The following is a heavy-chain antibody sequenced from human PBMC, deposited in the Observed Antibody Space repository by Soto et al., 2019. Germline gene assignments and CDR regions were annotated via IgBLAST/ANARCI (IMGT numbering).Heavy chain of an antibody. Sequence: ASVKVSCKASGYTFTSYYMHWVRQAPGQGLEWMGIINPSGGSTSYAQKFQGRVTMTRDTSTSTVYMELSSLRSEDTAVYYCARVINHSSPGEGGEYGMDVWGQGTTVTVSS. V-gene: IGHV1-46*01. CDR3: ARVINHSSPGEGGEYGMDV. CDR1: GYTFTSYY. D-gene: IGHD6-13*01. J-gene: IGHJ6*02. CDR2: INPSGGST.